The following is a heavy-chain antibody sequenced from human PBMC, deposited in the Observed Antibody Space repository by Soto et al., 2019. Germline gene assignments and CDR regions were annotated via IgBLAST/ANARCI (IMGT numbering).Heavy chain of an antibody. V-gene: IGHV1-69*13. CDR1: GGTWSSYA. CDR2: IIPIFGTA. CDR3: ASHLDYGGNSVISP. D-gene: IGHD4-17*01. Sequence: SVKVSCKASGGTWSSYASSWGRQAPGQGLEWMGGIIPIFGTANYAQKFQGRVTITADESTSTAYMELSSLRSEDTAVYYCASHLDYGGNSVISPWGQGTLVTVSS. J-gene: IGHJ5*02.